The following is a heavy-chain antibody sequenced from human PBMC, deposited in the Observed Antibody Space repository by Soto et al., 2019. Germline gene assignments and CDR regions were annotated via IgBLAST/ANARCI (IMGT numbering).Heavy chain of an antibody. CDR3: ARRKNRRFGEFPFQGLPTWFAP. CDR1: EGSFRDHD. J-gene: IGHJ5*02. V-gene: IGHV4-34*12. CDR2: ILHTGSH. D-gene: IGHD3-10*01. Sequence: LPNGVVEGSFRDHDWRRIRKTPRKGLEWMREILHTGSHTYTPSPKSQVTISVDTSKNQFSLKLSSVTAADTAVYYCARRKNRRFGEFPFQGLPTWFAPWGQGTLVTVSS.